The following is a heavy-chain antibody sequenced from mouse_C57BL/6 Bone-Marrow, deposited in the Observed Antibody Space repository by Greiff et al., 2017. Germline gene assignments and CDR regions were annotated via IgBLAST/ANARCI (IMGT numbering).Heavy chain of an antibody. CDR2: IWRGGST. D-gene: IGHD1-1*01. J-gene: IGHJ1*03. CDR3: AKDYGSSYGWYFDG. CDR1: GFSLTSYG. V-gene: IGHV2-5*01. Sequence: QVQLQQSGPGLVQPSQRLSITCTVSGFSLTSYGVHWVRQSPGKGLEWLGVIWRGGSTDYNAAFMSRLSITKDNSKSQVFFKMNSLQADDTAIYYCAKDYGSSYGWYFDGWGTGTTFTVSS.